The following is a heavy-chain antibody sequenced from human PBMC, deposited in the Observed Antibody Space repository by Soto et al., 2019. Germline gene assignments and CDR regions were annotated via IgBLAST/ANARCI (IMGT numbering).Heavy chain of an antibody. V-gene: IGHV3-66*01. CDR3: ARSPGGGNYYGMDV. Sequence: GGSLRLSCAASGFTVISNYMSLVRQAPGKGLEWVSVIYSGGSTYYADSVKGRFTISRDNSKNTLYLQMNSLRAEDTAVYYCARSPGGGNYYGMDVWGQGTTVTVSS. CDR1: GFTVISNY. D-gene: IGHD2-15*01. J-gene: IGHJ6*02. CDR2: IYSGGST.